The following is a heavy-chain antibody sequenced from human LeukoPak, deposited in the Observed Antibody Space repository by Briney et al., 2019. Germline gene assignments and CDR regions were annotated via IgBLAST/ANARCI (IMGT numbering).Heavy chain of an antibody. CDR3: ARQQSLYGVKDY. CDR2: IYYSGST. D-gene: IGHD4-17*01. CDR1: SGTISSSSYY. Sequence: SETLSLTCTVSSGTISSSSYYWGWIRQPPGEGLQWIGNIYYSGSTYYNPSLKSRVTISVHTSKKQFSLKLSSVTAADTAVYYCARQQSLYGVKDYWGQGTLVTVSS. J-gene: IGHJ4*02. V-gene: IGHV4-39*01.